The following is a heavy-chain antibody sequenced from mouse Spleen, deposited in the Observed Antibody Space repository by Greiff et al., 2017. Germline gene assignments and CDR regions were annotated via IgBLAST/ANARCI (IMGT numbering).Heavy chain of an antibody. D-gene: IGHD4-1*02. CDR2: IWSGGST. Sequence: QVQLKESGPGLVQPSQSLSITCTVSGFSLTSYGVHWVRQSPGKGLEWLGVIWSGGSTDYNAAFISRLSISKDNSKSQVFFKMNSLQADDTAIYYCAGGQLAWFAYWGQGTLVTVSA. J-gene: IGHJ3*01. V-gene: IGHV2-2*01. CDR1: GFSLTSYG. CDR3: AGGQLAWFAY.